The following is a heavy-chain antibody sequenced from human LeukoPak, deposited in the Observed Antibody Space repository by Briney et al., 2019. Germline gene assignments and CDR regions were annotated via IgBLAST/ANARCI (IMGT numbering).Heavy chain of an antibody. CDR1: GYTFTSYG. Sequence: ASVKVSCKASGYTFTSYGISWVRQAPGQGLEWMGWISAYNGNTNYAQKLQGRVTMTTDTSTSTAYMELRSLRSEDTAVYHCARDYHDFWSGSDWFDPWGQGTLVTVSS. J-gene: IGHJ5*02. CDR2: ISAYNGNT. V-gene: IGHV1-18*01. CDR3: ARDYHDFWSGSDWFDP. D-gene: IGHD3-3*01.